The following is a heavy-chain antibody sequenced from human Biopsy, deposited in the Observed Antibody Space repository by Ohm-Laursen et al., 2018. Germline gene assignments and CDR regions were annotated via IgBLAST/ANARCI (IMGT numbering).Heavy chain of an antibody. D-gene: IGHD3-3*01. V-gene: IGHV1-69*06. Sequence: GASVKVSCKASGYTFSRYDINWVRQAPGQGLEWMGGINPMFGTAKYAQRFQGRVTITADKSTSTADMELSSLRSDDTAVYYCARSFGVVINFEHNWFDPWGQGTLVTVSS. CDR2: INPMFGTA. CDR3: ARSFGVVINFEHNWFDP. CDR1: GYTFSRYD. J-gene: IGHJ5*02.